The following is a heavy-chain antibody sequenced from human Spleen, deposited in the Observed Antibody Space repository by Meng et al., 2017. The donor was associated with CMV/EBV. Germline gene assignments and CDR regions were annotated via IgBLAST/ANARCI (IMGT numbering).Heavy chain of an antibody. V-gene: IGHV4-34*01. CDR2: VNHRGST. CDR3: ARLLAAEAY. Sequence: LSLRGAVWGAPITSDFWTWVRQPPGKGLEWIGEVNHRGSTNYNPSLKSRVSMSADTSKNEISLRLTSVTAADSAVYYCARLLAAEAYWGQGALVTVSS. D-gene: IGHD6-13*01. J-gene: IGHJ4*02. CDR1: GAPITSDF.